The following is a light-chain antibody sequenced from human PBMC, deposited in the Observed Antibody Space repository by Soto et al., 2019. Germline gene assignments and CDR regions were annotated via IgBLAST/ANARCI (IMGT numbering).Light chain of an antibody. CDR3: QQSYSTPIT. V-gene: IGKV1-39*01. J-gene: IGKJ5*01. CDR2: AAS. CDR1: QSISSY. Sequence: DIQPTQSPSSLSASIGDRVTITCRASQSISSYLNWYQQKPGKAPKLLIYAASNLQSGVPSRFSGSGSGTDFTLTISSLQPEDFATYYCQQSYSTPITFGQGTRLEIK.